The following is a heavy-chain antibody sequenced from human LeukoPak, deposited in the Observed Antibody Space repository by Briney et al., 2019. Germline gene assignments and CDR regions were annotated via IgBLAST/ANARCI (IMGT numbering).Heavy chain of an antibody. D-gene: IGHD6-13*01. CDR1: GYSFTSYW. J-gene: IGHJ3*02. Sequence: GESLQISFKGSGYSFTSYWIGWVRPMPGKGLEWMGIIYPGDSDTRYSPSFQGQVTISADKSISTAYLQWSSLKASDTAMYYCASYYSSSRYDAFDIWGQGTMVTVSS. CDR2: IYPGDSDT. CDR3: ASYYSSSRYDAFDI. V-gene: IGHV5-51*01.